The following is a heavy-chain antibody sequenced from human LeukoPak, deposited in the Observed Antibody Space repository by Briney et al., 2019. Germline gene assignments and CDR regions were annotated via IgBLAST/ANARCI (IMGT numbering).Heavy chain of an antibody. J-gene: IGHJ4*02. Sequence: GGSLRLSCAASGFTFSSYGMHWDRQAPGKGLEWVTFIRYDGSNKYYADSVKGRFTISRDNSKNTLYLQMNSLRAEDTAVYYCARDRGYSYGQWGTYDYWGQGTLVTVSS. CDR3: ARDRGYSYGQWGTYDY. CDR2: IRYDGSNK. D-gene: IGHD5-18*01. CDR1: GFTFSSYG. V-gene: IGHV3-30*02.